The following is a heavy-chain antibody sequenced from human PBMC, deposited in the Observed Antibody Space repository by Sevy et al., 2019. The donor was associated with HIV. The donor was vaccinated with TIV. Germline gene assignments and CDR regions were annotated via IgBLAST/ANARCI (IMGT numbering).Heavy chain of an antibody. CDR2: IYPGDSHT. Sequence: GESLKISCKASGYSFTTYCIAWVRQMPGKGLEWMGIIYPGDSHTRYSPAFRGQVTISGDKSINPAYLQWSSLKASDTAMYYCARPAGMAADDAFDIWGQGTMVTVSS. D-gene: IGHD6-13*01. CDR3: ARPAGMAADDAFDI. J-gene: IGHJ3*02. CDR1: GYSFTTYC. V-gene: IGHV5-51*01.